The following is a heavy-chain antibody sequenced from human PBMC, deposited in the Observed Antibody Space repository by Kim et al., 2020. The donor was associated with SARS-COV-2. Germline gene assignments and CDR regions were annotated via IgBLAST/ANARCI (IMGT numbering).Heavy chain of an antibody. Sequence: GGSLRLSCAASGFTFSSYAMSWVRQAPGKGLEWVSAISGSGGSTYYADSVKGRFTISRDNSKNTLYLQMNSLRAEDTAVYYCANRGYSSSWYAGENAYGMDVWGQGTTVTVSS. CDR3: ANRGYSSSWYAGENAYGMDV. CDR2: ISGSGGST. J-gene: IGHJ6*02. V-gene: IGHV3-23*01. CDR1: GFTFSSYA. D-gene: IGHD6-13*01.